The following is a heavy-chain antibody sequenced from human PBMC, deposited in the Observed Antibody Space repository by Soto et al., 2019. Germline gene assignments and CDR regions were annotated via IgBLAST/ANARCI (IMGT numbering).Heavy chain of an antibody. CDR3: ATLPPRIVVVVLPIPS. CDR1: GGYLSSGVYY. J-gene: IGHJ4*02. V-gene: IGHV4-31*09. Sequence: PSVTLSLTRPVSGGYLSSGVYYWSWIRQHPGKGLEWIGYIYYSGSTKYNPSLRNRVTISLDKSNNQFSLNLKSVTAADTAVYYCATLPPRIVVVVLPIPSWGQGTLVTVSS. CDR2: IYYSGST. D-gene: IGHD2-15*01.